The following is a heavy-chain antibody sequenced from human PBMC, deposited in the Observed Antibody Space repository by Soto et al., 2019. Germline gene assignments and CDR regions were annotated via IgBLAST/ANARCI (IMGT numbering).Heavy chain of an antibody. CDR2: IYYSGST. CDR1: GGSISSGDYY. Sequence: SETLSLTCTVSGGSISSGDYYWSWLRQPPGKGLEWIGYIYYSGSTYYNPSLKSRVTISVDPSKNQFSLKLSSVTAADAAVYYCARGQYYDYSGYFHWGQGTLVTVPQ. D-gene: IGHD3-22*01. V-gene: IGHV4-30-4*01. CDR3: ARGQYYDYSGYFH. J-gene: IGHJ4*02.